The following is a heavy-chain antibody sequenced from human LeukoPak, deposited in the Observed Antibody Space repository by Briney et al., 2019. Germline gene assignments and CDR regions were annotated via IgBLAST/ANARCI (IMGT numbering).Heavy chain of an antibody. CDR3: ATGVGDTPYFEH. D-gene: IGHD1-26*01. V-gene: IGHV3-30*03. CDR1: GLTVSTYA. J-gene: IGHJ4*02. Sequence: GGSLRLSCVASGLTVSTYAMYWVRQAPGKGLEWVAVISIDGNHKYSADSVKGRFTISRDNSKNTLYLQMNSLRTEDTAVYYCATGVGDTPYFEHWGQEALVTVSS. CDR2: ISIDGNHK.